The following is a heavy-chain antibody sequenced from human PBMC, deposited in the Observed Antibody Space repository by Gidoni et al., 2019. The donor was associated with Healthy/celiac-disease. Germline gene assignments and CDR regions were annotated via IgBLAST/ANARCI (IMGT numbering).Heavy chain of an antibody. Sequence: EVQLVESGGGLVQPGRSLRLSCAASGFTYDDYAMHWVRQAPGKGLEWVSGISWNSGSIGYADSVKGRFTISRDNAKNSLYLQMNSLRAEDTALYYCAKAYCSSTSCALGGYYYGMDVWGQGTTVTVSS. J-gene: IGHJ6*02. V-gene: IGHV3-9*01. CDR2: ISWNSGSI. CDR3: AKAYCSSTSCALGGYYYGMDV. D-gene: IGHD2-2*01. CDR1: GFTYDDYA.